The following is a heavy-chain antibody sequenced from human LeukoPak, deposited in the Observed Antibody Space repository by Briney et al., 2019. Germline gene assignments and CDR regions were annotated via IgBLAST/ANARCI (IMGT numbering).Heavy chain of an antibody. CDR1: GFTLAAYS. V-gene: IGHV3-49*03. Sequence: GGSLRLSCTASGFTLAAYSMTWFRLAPGKGLEGVSFIRNKVSGGPAEYAASVRGRFTVSRDDSNSIVYLQMNNLKTEDTGVYYCTRDRIQTDYWGQGTLVTVSS. CDR3: TRDRIQTDY. J-gene: IGHJ4*02. CDR2: IRNKVSGGPA.